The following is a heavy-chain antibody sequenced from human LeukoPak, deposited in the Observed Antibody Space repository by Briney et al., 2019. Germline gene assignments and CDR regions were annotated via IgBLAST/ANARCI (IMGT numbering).Heavy chain of an antibody. CDR3: ARHALPYGSTWLHRAVDY. Sequence: SETLSLTCTVSGGSISSSSYYWGWIRQPPGKGLEWIGSIYYSGSTYYNPSLKSRVTMSVDTSKSQFSLKLTFVTAADTAVYYYARHALPYGSTWLHRAVDYWGQGTLVTVSS. D-gene: IGHD6-13*01. CDR2: IYYSGST. J-gene: IGHJ4*02. V-gene: IGHV4-39*01. CDR1: GGSISSSSYY.